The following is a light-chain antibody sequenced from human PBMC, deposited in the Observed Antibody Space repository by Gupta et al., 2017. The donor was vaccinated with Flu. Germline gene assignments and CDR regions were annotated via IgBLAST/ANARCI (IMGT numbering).Light chain of an antibody. CDR1: SSDVGGYNY. J-gene: IGLJ2*01. CDR2: EVS. CDR3: SSYTSSSTLGV. Sequence: QSALTQPASVPGSPGQSITISCTGTSSDVGGYNYVSWYQQHPGKAPKLMIYEVSNRPSGVSNRFSGSKSGNTASLTISGLQAEDEADYYSSSYTSSSTLGVFGGGTKLTVL. V-gene: IGLV2-14*01.